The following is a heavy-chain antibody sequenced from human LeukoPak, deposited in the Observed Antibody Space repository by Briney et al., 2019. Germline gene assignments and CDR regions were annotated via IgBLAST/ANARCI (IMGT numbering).Heavy chain of an antibody. CDR1: GFTFTTYA. J-gene: IGHJ4*02. CDR3: AKDNDPRAYSAYDSYDY. V-gene: IGHV3-23*01. Sequence: PGGSLRLSCAASGFTFTTYAMSWVRQAPGKGLEWVSAISNTGNSTYHADSVKGRFTNSRDNSKNTLFLQMNSLRAEDTAVYYCAKDNDPRAYSAYDSYDYWGQGTLVTVSS. CDR2: ISNTGNST. D-gene: IGHD5-12*01.